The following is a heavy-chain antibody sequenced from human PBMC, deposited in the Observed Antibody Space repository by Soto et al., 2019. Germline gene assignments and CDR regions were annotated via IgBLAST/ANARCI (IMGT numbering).Heavy chain of an antibody. Sequence: GGSLRLSCAASGFTFSSYAMHWVRQAPGKGLEWVAVISYDGSNKYYADSVKGRFTISRDNSKNTLYLQMNSLRAEDTAVYYCARDGLGYCSGGSCYSEYGMDVWGQGTTVTVSS. CDR3: ARDGLGYCSGGSCYSEYGMDV. V-gene: IGHV3-30*04. J-gene: IGHJ6*02. D-gene: IGHD2-15*01. CDR2: ISYDGSNK. CDR1: GFTFSSYA.